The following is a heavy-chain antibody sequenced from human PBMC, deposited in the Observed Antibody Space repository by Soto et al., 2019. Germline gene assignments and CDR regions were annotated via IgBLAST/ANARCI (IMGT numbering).Heavy chain of an antibody. D-gene: IGHD6-19*01. V-gene: IGHV3-23*01. Sequence: EVQLLESGGGLVQPGGSLRLSCVGSGFFFSSYTMTWVRQAPGKGLEWVSSFSATSENTYYADSVRGRFTISRDNSKITLFLQMNSLTAEDTAMYYRAKARDQQWVRLPFDYWGQGILVIVSS. CDR2: FSATSENT. CDR1: GFFFSSYT. CDR3: AKARDQQWVRLPFDY. J-gene: IGHJ4*02.